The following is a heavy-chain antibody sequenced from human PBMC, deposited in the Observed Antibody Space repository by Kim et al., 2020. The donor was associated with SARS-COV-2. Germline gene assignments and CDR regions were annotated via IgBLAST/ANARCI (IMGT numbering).Heavy chain of an antibody. V-gene: IGHV3-74*01. Sequence: GGSLRLSCTGSGFTFSSYWLHWVRQAPGKGLVWVSRINPDGTTISYADSVKGRFTISRDNAKNTLFLQMNSLRVEDTAVYYCARVRSGSDYWTDPCGQVT. CDR3: ARVRSGSDYWTDP. CDR2: INPDGTTI. D-gene: IGHD1-26*01. J-gene: IGHJ5*02. CDR1: GFTFSSYW.